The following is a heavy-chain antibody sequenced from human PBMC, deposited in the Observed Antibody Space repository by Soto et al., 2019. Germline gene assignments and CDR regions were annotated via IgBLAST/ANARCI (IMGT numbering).Heavy chain of an antibody. CDR3: TSLVQVGLDP. D-gene: IGHD2-2*01. J-gene: IGHJ5*02. CDR1: GYTFTDYY. Sequence: ASVKVSCKASGYTFTDYYIHWVRQAPGQGLEWMGWIDPNSGGTNYAQRFRGRVTMTRDRSINTAYMDLSSLRSDDTAVYYCTSLVQVGLDPWGQGTLVTVSS. V-gene: IGHV1-2*02. CDR2: IDPNSGGT.